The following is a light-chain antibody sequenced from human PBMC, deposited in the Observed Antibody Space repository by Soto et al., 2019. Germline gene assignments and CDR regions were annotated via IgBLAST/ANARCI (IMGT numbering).Light chain of an antibody. CDR3: QQRSSWHT. V-gene: IGKV3-11*01. CDR2: DTS. CDR1: QSVSGY. J-gene: IGKJ3*01. Sequence: EIVLTQSPATLSLSPGERATLSCRASQSVSGYLAWYQQKPGQAPRLLIYDTSTRATGVPARFSGSGSGTDITLTISSLEPEDFAVYYCQQRSSWHTFDPRTKVDIK.